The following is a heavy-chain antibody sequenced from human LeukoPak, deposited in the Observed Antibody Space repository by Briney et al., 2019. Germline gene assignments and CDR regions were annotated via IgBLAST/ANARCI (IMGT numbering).Heavy chain of an antibody. CDR3: ARSNSKGYYYDSSGYYFDY. J-gene: IGHJ4*02. V-gene: IGHV1-69*05. CDR2: IIPIFGTA. CDR1: GGTFSSYA. Sequence: ASVKVSCKASGGTFSSYAISWVRQAPGQGLEWMGRIIPIFGTANYAQKFQGRVTITTDESTSTAYMELSSLRSGDTAVYYCARSNSKGYYYDSSGYYFDYWGQGTLVTVSS. D-gene: IGHD3-22*01.